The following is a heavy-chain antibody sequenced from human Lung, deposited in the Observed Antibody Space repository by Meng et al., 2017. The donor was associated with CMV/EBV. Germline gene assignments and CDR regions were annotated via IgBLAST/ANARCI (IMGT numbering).Heavy chain of an antibody. CDR2: INPISGDT. Sequence: SAXEIXXASAYISTDYYILWVLQTPGQGLEWMGWINPISGDTNFAQKSPGRVTLIRDTTINTAYMELSGLKSDDTAVYYCAGEQNYGDFYYYYYGLDVWGQGXTVTVSS. CDR1: AYISTDYY. D-gene: IGHD4-17*01. V-gene: IGHV1-2*02. J-gene: IGHJ6*02. CDR3: AGEQNYGDFYYYYYGLDV.